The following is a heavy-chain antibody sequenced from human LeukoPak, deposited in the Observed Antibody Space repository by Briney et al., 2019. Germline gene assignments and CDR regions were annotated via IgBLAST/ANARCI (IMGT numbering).Heavy chain of an antibody. CDR3: ARGLLSGYYDSRGYPDY. Sequence: GASVKVSCKASGYTFTSYYMHWVRQAPGQGLEWMGIINPSGGSTSYAQKFQGRVTMTRDTSTSTVYMELSSLRSEDTAVYYCARGLLSGYYDSRGYPDYWGQGTLVTVSS. CDR2: INPSGGST. CDR1: GYTFTSYY. V-gene: IGHV1-46*01. D-gene: IGHD3-22*01. J-gene: IGHJ4*02.